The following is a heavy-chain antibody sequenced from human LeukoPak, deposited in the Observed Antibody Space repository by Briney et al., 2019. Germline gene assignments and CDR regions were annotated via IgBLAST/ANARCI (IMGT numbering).Heavy chain of an antibody. V-gene: IGHV3-23*01. J-gene: IGHJ3*02. D-gene: IGHD3-10*01. CDR3: AKVYYYGSGSYYNDAFDI. CDR2: ISGSGGST. Sequence: PGGSLRLSCAASGFTFSSYAMSWVRQAPGKGLEWVSAISGSGGSTYYADSVKGRFTISRDNSKNTLYLQMNSLRAEDTAVYYCAKVYYYGSGSYYNDAFDIWGQGTMDTVPS. CDR1: GFTFSSYA.